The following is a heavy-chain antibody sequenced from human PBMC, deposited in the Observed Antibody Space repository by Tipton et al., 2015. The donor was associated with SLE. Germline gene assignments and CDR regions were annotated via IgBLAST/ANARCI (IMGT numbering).Heavy chain of an antibody. CDR2: IYSSGTT. Sequence: GLVKPSQTLSLTCTVSGGSVSSTNYYWSWIRQPAGKGLEWIGRIYSSGTTNYNPSLKSRVTISIDTSKNQFSLKLNSVTAADTAVYYCARGERSSMPDYWGQGTLVTVSS. CDR1: GGSVSSTNYY. V-gene: IGHV4-61*02. D-gene: IGHD2-2*01. J-gene: IGHJ4*02. CDR3: ARGERSSMPDY.